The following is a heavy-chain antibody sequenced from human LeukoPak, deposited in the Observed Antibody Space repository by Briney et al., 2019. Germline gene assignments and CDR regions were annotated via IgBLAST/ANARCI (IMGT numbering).Heavy chain of an antibody. CDR3: ARDLVTVTKGFDI. D-gene: IGHD4-17*01. Sequence: PSETLSLTCAVSGDSFSSHYWTWIRQSPGTGLDWIGYISHIGRTNYNPSLKSRVTISIDTSKNQFSLKLRSVADADTAVYYCARDLVTVTKGFDIWGQGTMVSVSS. J-gene: IGHJ3*02. CDR1: GDSFSSHY. V-gene: IGHV4-59*11. CDR2: ISHIGRT.